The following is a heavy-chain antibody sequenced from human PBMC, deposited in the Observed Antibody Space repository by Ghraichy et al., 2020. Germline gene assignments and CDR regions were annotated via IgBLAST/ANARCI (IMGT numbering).Heavy chain of an antibody. J-gene: IGHJ4*02. V-gene: IGHV3-15*01. D-gene: IGHD3-22*01. CDR3: TTEETYYSDRYFDY. CDR1: GFTFTNAW. Sequence: GGSLRLSCAASGFTFTNAWMNWVRQSPGKGLEWIGHIKSKSAGGTTDYAAPVKGRFTISRDDSKDTLYLQMNSLKTEDTAVYYCTTEETYYSDRYFDYWGRGTLVTVSS. CDR2: IKSKSAGGTT.